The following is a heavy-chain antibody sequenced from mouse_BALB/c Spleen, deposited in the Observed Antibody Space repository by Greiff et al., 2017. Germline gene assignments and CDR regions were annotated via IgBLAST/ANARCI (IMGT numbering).Heavy chain of an antibody. J-gene: IGHJ1*01. Sequence: VKVEESGPDLVAPSQSLSITCTVSGFSLTSYGVHWVRQPPGKGLEWLVVIWSDGSTTYNSALKSRLSISKDNSKSQVFLKMNSLQTDDTAMYYCARHYGSSYWYFDVWGAGTTVTVSS. CDR3: ARHYGSSYWYFDV. V-gene: IGHV2-6-2*01. D-gene: IGHD1-1*01. CDR1: GFSLTSYG. CDR2: IWSDGST.